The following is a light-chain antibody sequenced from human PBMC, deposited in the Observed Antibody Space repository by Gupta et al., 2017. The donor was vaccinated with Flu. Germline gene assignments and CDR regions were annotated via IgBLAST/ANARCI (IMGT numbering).Light chain of an antibody. V-gene: IGKV3-15*01. CDR1: QSVSST. Sequence: RATLSCRASQSVSSTLAWYQQKPGQAPRLLSYRASTRATDIPARFSGSGSGAEFTLTISSLQSEDFAVYYCQQYHNWPRTFGQGTKVEVK. CDR2: RAS. CDR3: QQYHNWPRT. J-gene: IGKJ1*01.